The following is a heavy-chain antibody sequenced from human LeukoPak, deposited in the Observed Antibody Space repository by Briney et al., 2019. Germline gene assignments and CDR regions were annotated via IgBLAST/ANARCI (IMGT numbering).Heavy chain of an antibody. CDR2: INAGNGNT. CDR1: GYTFTSYG. Sequence: ASVKVSCKASGYTFTSYGISWVRQAPGQRLEWMGWINAGNGNTKYSQKFQGRVTITRDTSASTAYMELSSLRSEDTAVYYCARLQDITMVRGVIMGLDYWGQGTLVTVSS. V-gene: IGHV1-3*01. J-gene: IGHJ4*02. D-gene: IGHD3-10*01. CDR3: ARLQDITMVRGVIMGLDY.